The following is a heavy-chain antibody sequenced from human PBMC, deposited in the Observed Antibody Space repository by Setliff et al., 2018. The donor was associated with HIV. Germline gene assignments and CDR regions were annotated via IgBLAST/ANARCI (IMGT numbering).Heavy chain of an antibody. Sequence: GASVKVSCKASGGTFSTYTISWVRQAPGQGLEWMGGIIPMFGTANYAQKFQGRVTITADESTSTAYMELSSLRSEDTAVYYCARGDSSGYSEPYYMDVWGKGTTVTVSS. V-gene: IGHV1-69*13. CDR2: IIPMFGTA. J-gene: IGHJ6*03. CDR3: ARGDSSGYSEPYYMDV. CDR1: GGTFSTYT. D-gene: IGHD3-22*01.